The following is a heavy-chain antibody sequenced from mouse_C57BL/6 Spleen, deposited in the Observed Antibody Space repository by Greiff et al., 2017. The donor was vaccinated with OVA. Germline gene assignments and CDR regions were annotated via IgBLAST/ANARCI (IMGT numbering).Heavy chain of an antibody. J-gene: IGHJ3*01. CDR2: IYPGDGDT. Sequence: VQLVESGAELVKPGASVKISCKASGYAFSSYWMNWVKQRPGKGLEWIGQIYPGDGDTNYNGKFKGKATLTADKSSSTAYMQLTSLTGEGAAVYLCARSRGYGFAEGGQGTLVTVSA. CDR1: GYAFSSYW. CDR3: ARSRGYGFAE. V-gene: IGHV1-80*01. D-gene: IGHD2-2*01.